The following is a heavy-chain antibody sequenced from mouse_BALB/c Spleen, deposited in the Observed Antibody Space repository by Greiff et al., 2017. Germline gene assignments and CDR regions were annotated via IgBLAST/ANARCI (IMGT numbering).Heavy chain of an antibody. Sequence: EVQLVESGTVLARPGASVKMSCKASGYTFTSYWMHWVKQRPGQGLEWIGAIYPGNSDTSYNQKFKGKAKLTAVTSTSTAYMELSSLTNEDSAVYYCTRERYYGKTWFAYWGQGTLVTVSA. CDR3: TRERYYGKTWFAY. CDR2: IYPGNSDT. CDR1: GYTFTSYW. D-gene: IGHD2-1*01. V-gene: IGHV1-5*01. J-gene: IGHJ3*01.